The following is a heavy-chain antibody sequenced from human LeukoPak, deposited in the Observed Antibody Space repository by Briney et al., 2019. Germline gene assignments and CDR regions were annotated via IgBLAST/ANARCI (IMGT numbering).Heavy chain of an antibody. D-gene: IGHD3-10*01. CDR3: ARDPGAPVRAFDI. J-gene: IGHJ3*02. V-gene: IGHV1-69*13. Sequence: SVKVSCKASGYTFTSYYMRWVRQAPGQGLEWMGGIIPIDGTANFGQKFQGRVTITADESTSTAYMELSSLRSEDTAIYYCARDPGAPVRAFDIWGQGTLVTVSS. CDR1: GYTFTSYY. CDR2: IIPIDGTA.